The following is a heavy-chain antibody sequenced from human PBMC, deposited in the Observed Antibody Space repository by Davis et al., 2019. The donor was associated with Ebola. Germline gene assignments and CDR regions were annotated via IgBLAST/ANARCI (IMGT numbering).Heavy chain of an antibody. D-gene: IGHD3-3*02. CDR2: IRQDSNDK. CDR1: GFIFSDYW. CDR3: ARDVHGILDY. V-gene: IGHV3-7*03. J-gene: IGHJ4*02. Sequence: PGGSLRLSCAASGFIFSDYWMAWVRQAPGKGPEWVANIRQDSNDKGYVVSVRGRFTISRDNAKNSLYLQLNSLKVEDTALYYCARDVHGILDYWGQGTPVAVSS.